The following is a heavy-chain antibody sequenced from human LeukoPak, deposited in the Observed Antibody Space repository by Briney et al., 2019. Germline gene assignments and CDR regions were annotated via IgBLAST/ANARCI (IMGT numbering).Heavy chain of an antibody. Sequence: TGGSLRLSCVASGFTFSKYDMNWVRQVPGKGLEWVSYISNSGSSKYYVDSVKGRFTISRDNAKNSLYLQMNSLRAEDTAVYYCASLTVTGGSLSGYWGQGTLVTVSS. CDR2: ISNSGSSK. J-gene: IGHJ4*02. CDR1: GFTFSKYD. V-gene: IGHV3-48*03. CDR3: ASLTVTGGSLSGY. D-gene: IGHD2-15*01.